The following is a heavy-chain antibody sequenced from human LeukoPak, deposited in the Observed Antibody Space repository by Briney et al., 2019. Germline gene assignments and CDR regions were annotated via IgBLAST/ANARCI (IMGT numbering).Heavy chain of an antibody. CDR2: ISGSSSTI. CDR1: GFIFRSYS. D-gene: IGHD2-15*01. CDR3: ARGGFRFFAH. Sequence: PGGSLRLSCAASGFIFRSYSMNWVRQAPGKGLEWVSYISGSSSTIYYADSVKGRFTISRDNAKNSLYLQMNSLRAEDTAVYYCARGGFRFFAHWGQGTLVTVSS. V-gene: IGHV3-48*04. J-gene: IGHJ5*02.